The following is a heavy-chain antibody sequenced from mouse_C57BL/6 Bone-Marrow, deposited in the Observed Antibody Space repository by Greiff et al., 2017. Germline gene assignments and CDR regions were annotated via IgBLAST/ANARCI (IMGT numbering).Heavy chain of an antibody. J-gene: IGHJ4*01. V-gene: IGHV1-26*01. D-gene: IGHD1-1*01. CDR1: GYTFTDYY. Sequence: VQLQQSGPELVKPGASVKISCKASGYTFTDYYMNWVKQSHGKSLEWIGDINPNNGGTSYNQKFKGKATLTVDKSSSTAYMELRSLTSEYSAVYYCASHYYGSSYWGYAMDYWGQGTSVTVSS. CDR2: INPNNGGT. CDR3: ASHYYGSSYWGYAMDY.